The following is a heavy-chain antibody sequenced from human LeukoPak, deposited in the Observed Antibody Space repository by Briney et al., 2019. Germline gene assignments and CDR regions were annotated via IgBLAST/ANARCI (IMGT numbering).Heavy chain of an antibody. D-gene: IGHD1-26*01. V-gene: IGHV3-33*06. CDR1: GFSFSNYG. J-gene: IGHJ4*02. Sequence: GESLKISCATSGFSFSNYGMHWVRQAPGKGLEWVAVMWNDGTYKYYADPVKGRFTISRDNSKNTLYLQMNSLRAEDTAVYYCAKPTRGSGSFLIDYWGQGTLVTVSS. CDR2: MWNDGTYK. CDR3: AKPTRGSGSFLIDY.